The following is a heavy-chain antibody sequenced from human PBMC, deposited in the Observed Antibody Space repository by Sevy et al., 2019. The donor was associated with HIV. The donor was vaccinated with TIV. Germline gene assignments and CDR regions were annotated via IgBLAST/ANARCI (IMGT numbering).Heavy chain of an antibody. CDR1: GFTFSSYA. Sequence: GGSLRLSCAASGFTFSSYAMSWVRQAPGKGLEWVSAISGSGGSTYYADSVKGRVTISRDNSKNTLYLQMNSLRAEDTAVYYCAKVSYYDFWSGYPDYWGQGTLVTVSS. V-gene: IGHV3-23*01. CDR2: ISGSGGST. J-gene: IGHJ4*02. D-gene: IGHD3-3*01. CDR3: AKVSYYDFWSGYPDY.